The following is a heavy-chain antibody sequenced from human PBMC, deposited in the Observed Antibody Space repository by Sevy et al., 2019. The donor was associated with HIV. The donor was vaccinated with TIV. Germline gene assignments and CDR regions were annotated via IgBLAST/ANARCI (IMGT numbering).Heavy chain of an antibody. V-gene: IGHV1-24*01. D-gene: IGHD3-22*01. J-gene: IGHJ3*02. CDR1: GYSVSDLS. CDR3: ATSPDYYDSSRDAFDI. CDR2: YDPEDGET. Sequence: ASVKVSCKVSGYSVSDLSIHWVRQAPGKGLEWMGGYDPEDGETIYAQTFQGRVTMTKDTSTDTAYMELSSLRSEDTAVYYCATSPDYYDSSRDAFDIWGQGTMVTVSS.